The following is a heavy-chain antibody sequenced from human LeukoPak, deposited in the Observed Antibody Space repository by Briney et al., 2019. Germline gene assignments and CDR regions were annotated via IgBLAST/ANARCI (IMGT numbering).Heavy chain of an antibody. Sequence: PGGSLRLSCVASGFTFSDYYMSWFRQAPGKGPEWISYITKSGTDMEYADSVKGRFTIARDNGQNSLFLQMNSLRAEDTAVYFCGRGHWGIDYWGQGTLVTVPS. CDR3: GRGHWGIDY. D-gene: IGHD7-27*01. V-gene: IGHV3-11*04. CDR2: ITKSGTDM. J-gene: IGHJ4*02. CDR1: GFTFSDYY.